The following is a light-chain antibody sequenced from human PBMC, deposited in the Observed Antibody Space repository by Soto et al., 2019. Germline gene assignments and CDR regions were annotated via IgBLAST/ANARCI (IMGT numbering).Light chain of an antibody. CDR1: SSDIGTYHY. CDR3: IAYTGTSTPYV. Sequence: QSVLTQPASVSGSPGQSITISCTGTSSDIGTYHYVSWYQQHPGKAPKLLIYQITDRPSGVSNRFSGSKSGNTASLTISGLQDEDEADYYCIAYTGTSTPYVFGTGTKLTVL. J-gene: IGLJ1*01. V-gene: IGLV2-14*01. CDR2: QIT.